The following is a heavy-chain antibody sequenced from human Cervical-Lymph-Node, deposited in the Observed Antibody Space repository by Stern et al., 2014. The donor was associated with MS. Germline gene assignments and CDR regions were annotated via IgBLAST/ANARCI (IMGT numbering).Heavy chain of an antibody. Sequence: VQLVESGGGVVQPGRSLRLSCVTSGFIFSGHGMVWVRQAPGKGLEWMAYISDDGSIEYYADSVKGRFTISRDNSLNILYLQLNSLRAEDTAVYYCARERMSYFDYWGQGTLVTVSS. CDR3: ARERMSYFDY. V-gene: IGHV3-30*03. CDR1: GFIFSGHG. CDR2: ISDDGSIE. J-gene: IGHJ4*02.